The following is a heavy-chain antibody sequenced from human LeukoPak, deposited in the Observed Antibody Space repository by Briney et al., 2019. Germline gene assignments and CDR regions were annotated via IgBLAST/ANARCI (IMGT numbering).Heavy chain of an antibody. CDR3: ARGGYSSSWYHDS. J-gene: IGHJ4*02. V-gene: IGHV3-48*04. D-gene: IGHD6-13*01. Sequence: PGGSLRLSCAASGFTFSSHGMNWVRQAPGKGLEWVSYISSSGSTIYYADSVKGRFTISRDNAKNSLYLQMNSLRAEDTAVYYCARGGYSSSWYHDSWGQGTLVTVSS. CDR1: GFTFSSHG. CDR2: ISSSGSTI.